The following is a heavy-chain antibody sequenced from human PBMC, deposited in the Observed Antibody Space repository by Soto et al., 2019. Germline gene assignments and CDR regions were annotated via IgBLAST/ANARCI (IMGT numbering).Heavy chain of an antibody. Sequence: TGGSLRLSCAASGFTFRSYHMHWVRQAPGKGLEWVASISYDENNKYYTDSVKGRFTISRDNSKNTLYLQMNSLRAEDTAVYYCARAMDAAMASKDNWFDPWGQGTLVTVSS. V-gene: IGHV3-30-3*01. CDR3: ARAMDAAMASKDNWFDP. CDR2: ISYDENNK. CDR1: GFTFRSYH. J-gene: IGHJ5*02. D-gene: IGHD5-18*01.